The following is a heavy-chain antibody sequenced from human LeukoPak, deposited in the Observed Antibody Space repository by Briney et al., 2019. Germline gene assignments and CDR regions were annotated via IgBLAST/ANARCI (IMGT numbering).Heavy chain of an antibody. CDR2: INPSGGST. J-gene: IGHJ4*02. CDR3: AREGIDYYDSSGPSPFGY. Sequence: ASVKVSCTASGYTFTSYYMHWVRQAPGQGLEWMGLINPSGGSTSYAQKFQGRVTMTRDTSTSTVYMELSSLRSEDTAVYYCAREGIDYYDSSGPSPFGYWGQGTLVTVSS. CDR1: GYTFTSYY. V-gene: IGHV1-46*01. D-gene: IGHD3-22*01.